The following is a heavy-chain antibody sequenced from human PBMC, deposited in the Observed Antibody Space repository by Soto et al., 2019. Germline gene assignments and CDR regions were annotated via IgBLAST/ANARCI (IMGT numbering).Heavy chain of an antibody. Sequence: PSETLSLTCTVSGGSISSGGYYWSWIRQHPGKGLEWIGYIYYSGSTYYNPSLKSRVTISVDTSKNQFSLKLSSVTAADMAVYYCAKDGYCSSTSCAPPPYYYYMDVWGKGTTVTVSS. CDR1: GGSISSGGYY. V-gene: IGHV4-31*03. CDR3: AKDGYCSSTSCAPPPYYYYMDV. D-gene: IGHD2-2*03. J-gene: IGHJ6*03. CDR2: IYYSGST.